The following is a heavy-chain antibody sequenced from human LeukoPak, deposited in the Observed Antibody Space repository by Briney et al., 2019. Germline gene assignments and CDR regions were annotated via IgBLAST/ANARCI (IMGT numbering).Heavy chain of an antibody. CDR3: ARGRGYSYGTFDY. V-gene: IGHV1-2*02. J-gene: IGHJ4*02. CDR2: INPNSGGT. Sequence: GASVKVSCKASGYTFTGYYMHWVRQAPGQGLEWMGWINPNSGGTNYAQKFQGRVTMTRDTSISTAYMELSSLRSEDTAVYYCARGRGYSYGTFDYWGQGTLVTVSS. CDR1: GYTFTGYY. D-gene: IGHD5-18*01.